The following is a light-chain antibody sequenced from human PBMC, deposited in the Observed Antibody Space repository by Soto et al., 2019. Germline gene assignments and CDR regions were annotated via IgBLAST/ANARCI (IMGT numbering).Light chain of an antibody. J-gene: IGKJ1*01. CDR1: QSVSSTF. V-gene: IGKV3-20*01. CDR2: GAS. CDR3: QQYGTSLRGT. Sequence: DIVLTQSPGTLSLSPGERATLSCRASQSVSSTFFAWYQQKPGQAPRLLMFGASNRATGIPDRFSGSGSGTDFTLTISRLEPEDFAMYYCQQYGTSLRGTFGQGTKVEVK.